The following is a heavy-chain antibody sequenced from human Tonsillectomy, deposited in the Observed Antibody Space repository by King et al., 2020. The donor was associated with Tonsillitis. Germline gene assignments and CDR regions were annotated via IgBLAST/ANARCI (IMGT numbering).Heavy chain of an antibody. Sequence: QLQEAGPGLVKPSETLSLTCTVSGGSISSYYWSWIRQPPGKGLEWIGYIYYSGSTNYNPSLKSRVTISVDTSKNQSSLKLSSVTAADTAVYYCARRSGSYFDYWGQGTLVTVSS. CDR1: GGSISSYY. CDR2: IYYSGST. CDR3: ARRSGSYFDY. V-gene: IGHV4-59*01. D-gene: IGHD1-26*01. J-gene: IGHJ4*02.